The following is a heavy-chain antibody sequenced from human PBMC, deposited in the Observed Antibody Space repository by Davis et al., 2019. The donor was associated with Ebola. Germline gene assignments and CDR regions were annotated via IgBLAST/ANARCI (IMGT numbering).Heavy chain of an antibody. V-gene: IGHV3-48*02. CDR2: ISSSSSTI. J-gene: IGHJ6*04. CDR1: GFTFSSYS. D-gene: IGHD3-10*01. CDR3: ARADYGSGSSYGMDV. Sequence: GESLKISCAASGFTFSSYSMNWVRQAPAHGLEWVSYISSSSSTIYYADSVKGRFTISRDNAKYSLYLQMNSLRDEDTAVYYCARADYGSGSSYGMDVWGKGTAVTVSS.